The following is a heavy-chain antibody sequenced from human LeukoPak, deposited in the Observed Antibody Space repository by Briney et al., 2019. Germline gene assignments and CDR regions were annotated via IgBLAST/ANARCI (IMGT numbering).Heavy chain of an antibody. Sequence: QAGGSLRLSCAASGFTFSSYGMHWVRQAPGKGLEWVAFIRYDGSNKYYADSVKGRFTISRDNSKNTLYLQMNSPRAEDTAVYYCARGPSGYHNTGGQGTLVTVSS. J-gene: IGHJ4*02. V-gene: IGHV3-30*02. CDR2: IRYDGSNK. CDR3: ARGPSGYHNT. D-gene: IGHD5-12*01. CDR1: GFTFSSYG.